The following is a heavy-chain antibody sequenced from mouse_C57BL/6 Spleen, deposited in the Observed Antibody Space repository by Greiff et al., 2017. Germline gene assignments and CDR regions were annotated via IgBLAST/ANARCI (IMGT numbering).Heavy chain of an antibody. D-gene: IGHD2-4*01. J-gene: IGHJ4*01. CDR1: GYTFTSYW. CDR2: INPSNGGT. V-gene: IGHV1-53*01. CDR3: ASVGIYYDYSYAMDY. Sequence: QVQLQQSGTELVKPGASVKLSCKASGYTFTSYWMHWVKQRPGQGLEWIGNINPSNGGTNYNEKFKSKATLTVDKSSSTAYMQLSSLTSEDSAVYYCASVGIYYDYSYAMDYWGQGTSVTVSS.